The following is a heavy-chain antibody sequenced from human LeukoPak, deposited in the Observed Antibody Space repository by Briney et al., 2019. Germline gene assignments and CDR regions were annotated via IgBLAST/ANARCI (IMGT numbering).Heavy chain of an antibody. D-gene: IGHD3-22*01. CDR3: ARGGSDGYLFDY. CDR1: GDSVSSNSAT. J-gene: IGHJ4*02. V-gene: IGHV6-1*01. Sequence: ASQTLSLTCAISGDSVSSNSATWDWIRQSPSRGLEWLGRTYYRSKWYNDYAVSVKSRVTINPDTSKNQFSPQLNSVTPEDTAVYYCARGGSDGYLFDYWGQGSLVIVSS. CDR2: TYYRSKWYN.